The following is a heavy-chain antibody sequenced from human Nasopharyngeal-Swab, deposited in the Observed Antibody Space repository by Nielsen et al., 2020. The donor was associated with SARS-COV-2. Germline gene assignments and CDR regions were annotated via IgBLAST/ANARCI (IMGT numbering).Heavy chain of an antibody. Sequence: GGSLRLSCAASGFTFSSYAMSWVRQAPGKGLEWVSAISGSGGSTYYADSVKGRFTISRDNSKNTLYLQMNSLRAEDTAVYYCATSGSYTGFYFDYWGQGILVTVSS. V-gene: IGHV3-23*01. J-gene: IGHJ4*02. CDR2: ISGSGGST. CDR3: ATSGSYTGFYFDY. CDR1: GFTFSSYA. D-gene: IGHD1-26*01.